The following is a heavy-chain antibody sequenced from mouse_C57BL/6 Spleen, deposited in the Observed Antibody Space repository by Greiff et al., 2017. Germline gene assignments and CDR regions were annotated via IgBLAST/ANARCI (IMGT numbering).Heavy chain of an antibody. CDR2: IRNKANNHAT. CDR3: TRGQLRLRSWFAY. Sequence: EVKVEESGGGLVQPGGSMKLSCAASGFTFSDDWMDWVRQSPEKGLEWVAEIRNKANNHATYYAESVKGRFTISRDDSKSSVYLQMNSVRAEDTGIYYWTRGQLRLRSWFAYWGQGTLVTVSA. J-gene: IGHJ3*01. CDR1: GFTFSDDW. D-gene: IGHD3-2*02. V-gene: IGHV6-6*01.